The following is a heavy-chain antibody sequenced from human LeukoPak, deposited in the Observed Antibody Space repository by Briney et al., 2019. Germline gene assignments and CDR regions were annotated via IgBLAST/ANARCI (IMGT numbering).Heavy chain of an antibody. CDR3: AKEQVYGDGGKMCFDY. V-gene: IGHV3-23*01. CDR1: GFTLSSYA. J-gene: IGHJ4*02. Sequence: GGSLRLSCAASGFTLSSYAMSWVRQAPGKGLEWVSAINNGRTYYADSVKGRFTISRDNSKNTLYLQMDSLRAEDTAVYYCAKEQVYGDGGKMCFDYWGQGTLVTVSS. D-gene: IGHD4-17*01. CDR2: INNGRT.